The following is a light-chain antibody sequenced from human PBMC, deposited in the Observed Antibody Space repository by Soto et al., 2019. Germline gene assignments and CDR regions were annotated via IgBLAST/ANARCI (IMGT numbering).Light chain of an antibody. CDR3: QHYGSSAWT. CDR1: QTVGSTY. V-gene: IGKV3D-20*01. Sequence: EIVLTQSPATLSLSPGERATLSCGASQTVGSTYLAWYQQKPGLAPRLLIYDASIRAPGIPDRFSGSGSGTDFTLTISRLEPEEFAVCCCQHYGSSAWTFGQGTKVEIK. CDR2: DAS. J-gene: IGKJ1*01.